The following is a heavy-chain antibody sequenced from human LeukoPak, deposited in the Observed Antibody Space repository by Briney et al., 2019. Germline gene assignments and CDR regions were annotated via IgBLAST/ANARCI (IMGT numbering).Heavy chain of an antibody. CDR1: GGSVSSGSYY. CDR2: SYYSGST. D-gene: IGHD4-17*01. CDR3: ARDGYGDRNFDY. V-gene: IGHV4-61*01. Sequence: SETLSLTCTVSGGSVSSGSYYWSWIRQPPGKGLEWIGYSYYSGSTNYNPSLKSRVTISVDTSKNQFSLNLSSVTAADTAVYYCARDGYGDRNFDYWGQGTLVTVSS. J-gene: IGHJ4*02.